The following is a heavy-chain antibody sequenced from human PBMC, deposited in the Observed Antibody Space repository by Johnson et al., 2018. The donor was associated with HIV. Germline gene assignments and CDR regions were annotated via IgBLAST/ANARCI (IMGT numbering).Heavy chain of an antibody. CDR1: GFTFDDYA. CDR2: ISWDGNST. Sequence: VQLVESGGVVVQPGGSLRLSCAVSGFTFDDYAMHWVRQPPGKGLEWVSLISWDGNSTYYADSVKGRFTISRDNPKNTLYLQMNSLRAEDTAVYYCANSASHSLVVTAMGTSGAFGIWGQGTMVTFSS. V-gene: IGHV3-43D*03. J-gene: IGHJ3*02. D-gene: IGHD2-21*02. CDR3: ANSASHSLVVTAMGTSGAFGI.